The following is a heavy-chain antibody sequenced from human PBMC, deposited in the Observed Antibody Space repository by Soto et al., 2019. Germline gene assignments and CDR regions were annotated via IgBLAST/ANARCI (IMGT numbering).Heavy chain of an antibody. CDR2: IYYSGST. CDR1: GGSISSGDYY. Sequence: SETLSLTCTVSGGSISSGDYYWSWIRQPPGKGLEWVGYIYYSGSTYYNPSLKSRVTISVDTSKNQFSLKLSSVTAADTAVYYCARDRITRYCSSTSCYYYYYGMDVWGQGTTVTVSS. CDR3: ARDRITRYCSSTSCYYYYYGMDV. D-gene: IGHD2-2*01. J-gene: IGHJ6*02. V-gene: IGHV4-30-4*01.